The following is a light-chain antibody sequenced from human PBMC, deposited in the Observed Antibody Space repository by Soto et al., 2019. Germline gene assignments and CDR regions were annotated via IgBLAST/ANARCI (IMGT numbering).Light chain of an antibody. CDR2: EAS. CDR1: QSVRSC. Sequence: EIVLTQSPATLSLSPGERATLSCRASQSVRSCLAWYQQVPGQAPRRLISEASTRATGIPARFSGSGSGTDFTLTISSLXPEXXXVXXXXXXGTWPHVTFGGGTKVEIK. V-gene: IGKV3-11*01. CDR3: XXXGTWPHVT. J-gene: IGKJ4*01.